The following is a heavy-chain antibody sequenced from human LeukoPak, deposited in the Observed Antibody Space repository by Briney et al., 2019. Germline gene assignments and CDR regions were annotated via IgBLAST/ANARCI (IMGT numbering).Heavy chain of an antibody. J-gene: IGHJ4*02. CDR3: ARHLALGYCSSTSCYTVD. D-gene: IGHD2-2*01. V-gene: IGHV4-39*01. Sequence: PSETLSLTCTVSGGSISSSSYYWGWIRQPLGKGLEWIGSIYYSGSTYYNPSLKSRVTISVDTSKNQFSLKLSSVTAADTAVYYCARHLALGYCSSTSCYTVDWGQGTLVTVSS. CDR2: IYYSGST. CDR1: GGSISSSSYY.